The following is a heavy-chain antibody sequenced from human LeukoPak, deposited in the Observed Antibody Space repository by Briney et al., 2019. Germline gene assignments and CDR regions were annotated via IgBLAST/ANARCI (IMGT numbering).Heavy chain of an antibody. V-gene: IGHV4-39*01. J-gene: IGHJ4*01. Sequence: SETLTLTCTVSGGSISSSSYYWGWTRQPPGKGLEWIGSIYYSGSTYYSPSLKSRVTMSVDTSKNQCSLKLSSVTAADTAVYYCARHGSASGWYRSHFDYWGHGTLVTVSS. CDR2: IYYSGST. D-gene: IGHD6-19*01. CDR1: GGSISSSSYY. CDR3: ARHGSASGWYRSHFDY.